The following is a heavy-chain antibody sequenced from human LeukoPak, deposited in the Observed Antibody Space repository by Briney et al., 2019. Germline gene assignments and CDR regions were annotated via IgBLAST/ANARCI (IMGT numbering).Heavy chain of an antibody. CDR1: GYTLTELS. D-gene: IGHD3-22*01. Sequence: ASVKVSCTVSGYTLTELSMHWVRQAPGKGLEWMGGFDPEDGETIYAQKFQGRVTMTEDTSTDTAYMELSSLRSEDTAVYYCATGYYDSSGYYYSLFRNWGQGTLVTVSS. J-gene: IGHJ4*02. V-gene: IGHV1-24*01. CDR3: ATGYYDSSGYYYSLFRN. CDR2: FDPEDGET.